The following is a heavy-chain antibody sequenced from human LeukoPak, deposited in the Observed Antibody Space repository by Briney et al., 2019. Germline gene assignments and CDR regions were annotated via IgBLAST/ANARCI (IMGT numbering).Heavy chain of an antibody. J-gene: IGHJ4*02. V-gene: IGHV3-30*04. D-gene: IGHD3-22*01. Sequence: GGSLRLSCAASGFTFSSYAMHWVRQAPGKGLEWVAVISYDGSNKYYADSVKGRFTISRDNSKNTLYLQMNSLRAEDTAVYYCARGSDYYDSSGPGDYWGQGTLVTVSS. CDR1: GFTFSSYA. CDR3: ARGSDYYDSSGPGDY. CDR2: ISYDGSNK.